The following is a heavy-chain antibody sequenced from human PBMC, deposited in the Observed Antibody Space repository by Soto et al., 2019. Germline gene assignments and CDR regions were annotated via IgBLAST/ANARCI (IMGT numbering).Heavy chain of an antibody. D-gene: IGHD1-26*01. CDR2: ISGSGGST. V-gene: IGHV3-23*01. J-gene: IGHJ6*02. Sequence: GGSLRLSCAASGFTFSSYAMSWVRQAPGKGLEWVSAISGSGGSTYYADSVKGRFTISRDNSKNTLYLQMNSLRAEDTAVYYCAKGFRGPRMGYYGMDVWGQGTTVTVSS. CDR1: GFTFSSYA. CDR3: AKGFRGPRMGYYGMDV.